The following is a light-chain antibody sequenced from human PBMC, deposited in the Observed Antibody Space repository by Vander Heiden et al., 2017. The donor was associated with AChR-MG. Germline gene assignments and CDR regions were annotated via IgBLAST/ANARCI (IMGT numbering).Light chain of an antibody. CDR2: GAS. CDR3: QQDNNWPPV. Sequence: IVMTQSPATLSVSPGESATLSCRASQSVSSNLAWYQQKPGQAPRLLIYGASTRATGIPARFSGSGSGTEFTLTISSLQSEDFAVYYCQQDNNWPPVFGQGTKVEIK. V-gene: IGKV3-15*01. J-gene: IGKJ1*01. CDR1: QSVSSN.